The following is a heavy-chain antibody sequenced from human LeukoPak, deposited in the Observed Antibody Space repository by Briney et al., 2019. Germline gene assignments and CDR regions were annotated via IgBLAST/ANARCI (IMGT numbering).Heavy chain of an antibody. J-gene: IGHJ6*02. CDR3: ASGWGMAV. V-gene: IGHV3-23*01. CDR2: ISGPGVYT. D-gene: IGHD2-15*01. Sequence: GGSLRLSCVGSEFTFSTYWMSWVRQAPGKGLEWVSSISGPGVYTNYADSVKGRFTITRDNSRNTVYLQMNALRAEDTAVYYCASGWGMAVGGQGTTVTVSS. CDR1: EFTFSTYW.